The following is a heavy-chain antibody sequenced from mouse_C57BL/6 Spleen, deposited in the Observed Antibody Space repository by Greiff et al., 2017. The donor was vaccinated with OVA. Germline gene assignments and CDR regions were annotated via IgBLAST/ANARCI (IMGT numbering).Heavy chain of an antibody. CDR3: ASLYDSSPWFAY. CDR1: GFTFSSYA. D-gene: IGHD1-1*01. CDR2: ISDGGSYT. J-gene: IGHJ3*01. Sequence: EVQRVESGGGLVKPGGSLKLSCAASGFTFSSYAMSWVRQTPEKRLEWVATISDGGSYTSYPDNVKGRFTIYRDNAKNNLYLHMNHLKSEDTAMYYCASLYDSSPWFAYWGQGTLVTVSA. V-gene: IGHV5-4*01.